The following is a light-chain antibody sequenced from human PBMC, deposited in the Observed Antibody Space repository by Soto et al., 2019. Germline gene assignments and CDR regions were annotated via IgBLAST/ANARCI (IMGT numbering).Light chain of an antibody. J-gene: IGLJ3*02. V-gene: IGLV2-11*01. CDR3: CSYAGIYTWV. CDR1: SSDVAGYNY. Sequence: QSALTQPRSVSGSPGQSVTISCTGTSSDVAGYNYVSWYQQHPGKAPKVMIYDVSKRPSGVPDRLSGSKSGNTASLTISGLQAEDEADYYCCSYAGIYTWVFGGGTKLTVL. CDR2: DVS.